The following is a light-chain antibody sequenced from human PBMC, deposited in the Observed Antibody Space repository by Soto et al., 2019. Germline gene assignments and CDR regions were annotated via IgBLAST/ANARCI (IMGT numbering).Light chain of an antibody. Sequence: EIVMTQSPATLSVSPGERATLSCRASQSVSSNLAWYQQKPGQAPRLLIYGAYTRATGIPARFSGSGSGTEFTLTISSLQSEHFAVYYCEQYNKWPERTFGQGTKVEIK. CDR1: QSVSSN. CDR3: EQYNKWPERT. CDR2: GAY. V-gene: IGKV3-15*01. J-gene: IGKJ1*01.